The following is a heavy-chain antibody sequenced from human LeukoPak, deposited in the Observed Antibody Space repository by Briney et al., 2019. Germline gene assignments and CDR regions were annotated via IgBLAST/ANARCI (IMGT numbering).Heavy chain of an antibody. CDR1: EFSVGSNY. J-gene: IGHJ4*02. D-gene: IGHD3-10*01. Sequence: PGGSLRLSCAASEFSVGSNYMTWVRQAPGKGLEWVSPIYSGGSTYYADSVKGRFTISRDNSKNTLYLQMNSLRVEDTAVYYCAKVAKYYYGSETYYFFEHWGQGTPVTASS. CDR3: AKVAKYYYGSETYYFFEH. CDR2: IYSGGST. V-gene: IGHV3-66*01.